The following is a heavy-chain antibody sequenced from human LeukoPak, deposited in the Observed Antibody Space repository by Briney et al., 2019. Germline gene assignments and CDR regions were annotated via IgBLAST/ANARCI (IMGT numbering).Heavy chain of an antibody. CDR3: AKDAKPYYYDSSGYYYAGAFDI. CDR2: ISGSGGST. Sequence: GGSLRLSCAASGFTFSSYAMSWVRQAPGKGLEWVSGISGSGGSTYYADSVKGRFTISRDNSKNTLHLQMNSLRAEDTAVYYCAKDAKPYYYDSSGYYYAGAFDIWGQGTMVTVSS. V-gene: IGHV3-23*01. D-gene: IGHD3-22*01. CDR1: GFTFSSYA. J-gene: IGHJ3*02.